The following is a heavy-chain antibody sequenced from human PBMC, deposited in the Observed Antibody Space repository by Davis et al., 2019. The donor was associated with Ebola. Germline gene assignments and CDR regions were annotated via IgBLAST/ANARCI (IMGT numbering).Heavy chain of an antibody. J-gene: IGHJ4*02. CDR2: IKSKTDGGTT. V-gene: IGHV3-15*07. CDR1: GFTFSSYS. Sequence: ESLKISCAASGFTFSSYSMNWVRQAPGKGLEWVGRIKSKTDGGTTDYAAPVKGRFTISRDDSKNTLYLQMNSLKTEDTAVYYCTQILFDYWGQGTLVTVSS. CDR3: TQILFDY.